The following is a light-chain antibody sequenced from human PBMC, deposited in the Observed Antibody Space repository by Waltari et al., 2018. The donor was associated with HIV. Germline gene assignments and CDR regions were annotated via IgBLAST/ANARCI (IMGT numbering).Light chain of an antibody. CDR1: SSNIGSNY. CDR3: ATWDDSLSGWV. J-gene: IGLJ3*02. Sequence: QSVLTQPPSVSGTPGQRVSISCSGSSSNIGSNYVYWYQQLPGTAPKLLIYRNNQRPSGVPDRFSGSKSGTSASLAISGLRSEDEADYFCATWDDSLSGWVFGGGTNLTVL. CDR2: RNN. V-gene: IGLV1-47*01.